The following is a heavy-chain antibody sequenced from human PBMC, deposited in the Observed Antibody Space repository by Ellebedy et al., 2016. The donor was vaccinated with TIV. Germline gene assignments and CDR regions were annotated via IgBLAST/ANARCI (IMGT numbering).Heavy chain of an antibody. CDR1: GGSISNYYWT. V-gene: IGHV2-5*02. CDR2: SYWDGSE. J-gene: IGHJ4*02. D-gene: IGHD6-19*01. Sequence: TLSLXXTVSGGSISNYYWTWLRQPPGKALEWLALSYWDGSETYRPSLRGRLTIIKDAPKNQVVLTMTNMDPVDTATYYCAHSSGWTIDRWGQGALVTVSS. CDR3: AHSSGWTIDR.